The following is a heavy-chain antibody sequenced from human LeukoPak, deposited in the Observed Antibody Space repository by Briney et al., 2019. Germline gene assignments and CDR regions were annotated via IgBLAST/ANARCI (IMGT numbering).Heavy chain of an antibody. V-gene: IGHV3-48*03. CDR1: GFTFSSYE. CDR3: AREGYYDSSGYLGVFDY. Sequence: GGSLRLSCAASGFTFSSYEMNWVRQAPGKGLGWVSHISSSGSTKAYADSVKGRFTISRDNAKNSLYLQMNSLRAEDTAVYYCAREGYYDSSGYLGVFDYRGQGTLVTVSS. CDR2: ISSSGSTK. J-gene: IGHJ4*02. D-gene: IGHD3-22*01.